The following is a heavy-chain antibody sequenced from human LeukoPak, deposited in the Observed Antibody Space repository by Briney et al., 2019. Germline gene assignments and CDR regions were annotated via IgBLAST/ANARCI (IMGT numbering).Heavy chain of an antibody. CDR3: ARVNPLMAPGAVDI. CDR1: GFTFSSYW. CDR2: IKQDGSAK. J-gene: IGHJ3*02. V-gene: IGHV3-7*01. D-gene: IGHD2-8*01. Sequence: GGSLRLSCAASGFTFSSYWMTWVRQAPGKGLAWVANIKQDGSAKYYMDSVKGRFTISRDNAKNSLYLQMNSLGVEDTAVYYCARVNPLMAPGAVDIWGQGTKVAVSS.